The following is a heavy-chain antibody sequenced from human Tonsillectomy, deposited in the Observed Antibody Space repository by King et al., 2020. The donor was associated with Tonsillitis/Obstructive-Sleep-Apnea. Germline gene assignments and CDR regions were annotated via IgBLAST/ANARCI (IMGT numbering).Heavy chain of an antibody. CDR2: ISWNSGSI. J-gene: IGHJ4*02. CDR1: GFTFDDYA. D-gene: IGHD3-10*01. V-gene: IGHV3-9*01. Sequence: DVQLVESGGGLVQPGRSLRLSCAASGFTFDDYAMHWVRQAPGKGLEWVSGISWNSGSIGYADSVKGRFTISRDNAKNSLYLQMNSLRAEDTALYYCAKDIHYGSGRGPFLDYWGQGTLVTVSS. CDR3: AKDIHYGSGRGPFLDY.